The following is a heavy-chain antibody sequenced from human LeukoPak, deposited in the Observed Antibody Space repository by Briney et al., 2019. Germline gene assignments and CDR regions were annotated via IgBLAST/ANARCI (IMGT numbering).Heavy chain of an antibody. CDR3: ARVMYDFWSGYYGVDV. V-gene: IGHV1-8*01. CDR2: MNPNSGNT. D-gene: IGHD3-3*01. CDR1: GYTFTSYD. J-gene: IGHJ6*02. Sequence: ASVKVSCKASGYTFTSYDINWVRQATGQGLEWMGWMNPNSGNTGYAQKFQGRVTMTRNTSMSTAYMELSSLRSEDTAVYYCARVMYDFWSGYYGVDVWGQGTTVTVSS.